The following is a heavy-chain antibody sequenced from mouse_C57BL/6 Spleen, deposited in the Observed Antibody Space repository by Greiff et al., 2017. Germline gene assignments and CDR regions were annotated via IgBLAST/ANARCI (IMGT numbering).Heavy chain of an antibody. J-gene: IGHJ2*01. Sequence: QVQLQQPGAELVRPGSSVKLSCKASGYTFTSYWMDWVKQRPGQGLEWIGNIYPSDSETHYNQKFKDKATLTVDKSSSTAYMQLSSLTSEDSAVYYCARGPGGSTFDYWGQGTTLTVSS. CDR1: GYTFTSYW. D-gene: IGHD1-1*02. CDR3: ARGPGGSTFDY. CDR2: IYPSDSET. V-gene: IGHV1-61*01.